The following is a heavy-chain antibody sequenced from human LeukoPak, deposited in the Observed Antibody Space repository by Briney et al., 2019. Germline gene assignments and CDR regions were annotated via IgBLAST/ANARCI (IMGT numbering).Heavy chain of an antibody. D-gene: IGHD6-13*01. Sequence: PGGSLRLPCAASGLTFSSYSMNWVRQAPGKGLEWVSSISSSSSYIYYADSVKGRFTISRDNAKNSLYLQMNSLRAEDTAVYYCARGGGGSSSCDYWGQGTLVTVSS. J-gene: IGHJ4*02. CDR3: ARGGGGSSSCDY. CDR2: ISSSSSYI. V-gene: IGHV3-21*01. CDR1: GLTFSSYS.